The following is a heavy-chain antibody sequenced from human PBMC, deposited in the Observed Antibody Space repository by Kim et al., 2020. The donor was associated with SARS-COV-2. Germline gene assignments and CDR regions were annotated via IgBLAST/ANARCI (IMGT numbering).Heavy chain of an antibody. Sequence: YATSMRSRLTIKADTSNNQVSLQVTSVTPEDTAVYYCARVGSVYYNWFDPWGQGTLVTVSS. V-gene: IGHV6-1*01. CDR3: ARVGSVYYNWFDP. D-gene: IGHD6-25*01. J-gene: IGHJ5*02.